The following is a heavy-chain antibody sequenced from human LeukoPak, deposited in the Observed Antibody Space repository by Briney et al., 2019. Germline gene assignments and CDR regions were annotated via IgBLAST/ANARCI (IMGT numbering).Heavy chain of an antibody. CDR1: GGTFSSYA. CDR3: AREMATTPGGEY. CDR2: ISAYNGNT. Sequence: ASVKVFCKASGGTFSSYAISWVRQAPGQGLEWMGWISAYNGNTNYAQKLQGRVTMTTDTSTSTAYMELRSLRSDDTAVYYCAREMATTPGGEYWGQGTLVTVSS. J-gene: IGHJ4*02. V-gene: IGHV1-18*01. D-gene: IGHD5-24*01.